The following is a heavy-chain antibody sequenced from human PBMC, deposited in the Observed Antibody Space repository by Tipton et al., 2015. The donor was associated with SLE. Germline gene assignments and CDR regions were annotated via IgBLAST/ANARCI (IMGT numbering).Heavy chain of an antibody. V-gene: IGHV4-4*07. J-gene: IGHJ6*03. CDR3: ARVGYSYGFYYYYYMDV. CDR2: IYTSGST. CDR1: GGSISSYY. Sequence: TLSLTCTVSGGSISSYYWSWIRQPAGKGLEWIGRIYTSGSTNYNPSLKSRVTMSVDTSKNQFSLKLSSVTAADTAVYCCARVGYSYGFYYYYYMDVWGKGTTVTVSS. D-gene: IGHD5-18*01.